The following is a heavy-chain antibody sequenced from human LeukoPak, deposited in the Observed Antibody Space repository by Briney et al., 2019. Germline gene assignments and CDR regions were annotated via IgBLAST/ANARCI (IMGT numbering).Heavy chain of an antibody. V-gene: IGHV3-23*01. CDR3: AKRYSGYDYYYYYYMDV. J-gene: IGHJ6*03. CDR1: GFTFSSYA. CDR2: ISGSGGST. D-gene: IGHD5-12*01. Sequence: PGGSLRLSCAASGFTFSSYAMSWVRQAPGKGLEWVSAISGSGGSTYYADSVKGRFTISRDNSKNTLYLQMNSLRAEDTAVYYCAKRYSGYDYYYYYYMDVWGKGTTVTVSS.